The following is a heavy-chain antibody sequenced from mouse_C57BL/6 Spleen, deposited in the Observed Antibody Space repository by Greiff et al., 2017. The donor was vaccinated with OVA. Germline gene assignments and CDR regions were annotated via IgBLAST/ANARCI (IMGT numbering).Heavy chain of an antibody. J-gene: IGHJ2*01. V-gene: IGHV1-22*01. CDR1: GYTFTDYN. Sequence: VQLQQSGPELVKPGASVKMSCKASGYTFTDYNMHWVKQSHGKSLEWIGYINPNNGGTSYNQKFKGKATLTVNKSSSTAYMELRSLTSEDSAVYYCAGQLRLPYYLDYWGKGTTLTVSS. CDR3: AGQLRLPYYLDY. CDR2: INPNNGGT. D-gene: IGHD3-2*02.